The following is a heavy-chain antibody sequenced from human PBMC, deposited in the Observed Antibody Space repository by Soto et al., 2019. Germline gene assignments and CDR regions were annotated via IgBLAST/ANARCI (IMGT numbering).Heavy chain of an antibody. V-gene: IGHV1-3*04. J-gene: IGHJ4*02. CDR1: GYTLTELS. D-gene: IGHD2-21*02. Sequence: ASVKVSCKVSGYTLTELSMHWVRQAPGKGLEWLGWVSTGNGNTKRSERLQGRVTITWDTSATTTYIELSSLRSEDTAVYYCAGGYCSGDCYSDYWGQGTLVTVSS. CDR2: VSTGNGNT. CDR3: AGGYCSGDCYSDY.